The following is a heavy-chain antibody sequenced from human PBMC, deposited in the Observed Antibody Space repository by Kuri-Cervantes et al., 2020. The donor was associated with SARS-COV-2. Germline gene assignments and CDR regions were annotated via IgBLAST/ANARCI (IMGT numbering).Heavy chain of an antibody. CDR1: GYTFTSYG. CDR2: ISAYNGNT. D-gene: IGHD6-13*01. J-gene: IGHJ6*02. CDR3: ARDRGIAAQMDV. Sequence: ASVKVSCKASGYTFTSYGISWVRQAPGQGLEWMGWISAYNGNTNYAQKLQGRVTITADESTSTAYMELSSLRSEDTAVYYCARDRGIAAQMDVWGQGTTVTVSS. V-gene: IGHV1-18*01.